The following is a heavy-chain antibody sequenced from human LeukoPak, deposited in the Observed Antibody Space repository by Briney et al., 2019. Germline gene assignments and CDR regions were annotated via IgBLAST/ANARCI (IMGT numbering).Heavy chain of an antibody. CDR3: AREKYSSGWYYFDY. CDR1: GYTFTSYG. D-gene: IGHD6-19*01. V-gene: IGHV1-18*01. CDR2: ISAYNGNT. J-gene: IGHJ4*02. Sequence: ASVKVSCKASGYTFTSYGISWVRQAPGQGLEWMGWISAYNGNTNYAQKLQGRVNMTTDTSTSTAYMELRSLRSDDTAVYYCAREKYSSGWYYFDYWGQGTLVTVSS.